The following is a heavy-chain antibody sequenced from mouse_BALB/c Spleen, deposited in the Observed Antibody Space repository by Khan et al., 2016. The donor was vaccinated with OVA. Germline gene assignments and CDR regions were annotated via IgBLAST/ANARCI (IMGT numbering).Heavy chain of an antibody. D-gene: IGHD1-1*01. CDR2: INPYYGDG. J-gene: IGHJ4*01. V-gene: IGHV1S137*01. Sequence: QVQLQQSGAELVRPGVSVKISCKGSGYTFTDYAMHWVKQSHAESLEWIGVINPYYGDGSYNQKFKGKATMTVDKSSSTAYMALASLTSEDSAIYYCARNYCGTRNAMDYWGQGTSVTVSS. CDR1: GYTFTDYA. CDR3: ARNYCGTRNAMDY.